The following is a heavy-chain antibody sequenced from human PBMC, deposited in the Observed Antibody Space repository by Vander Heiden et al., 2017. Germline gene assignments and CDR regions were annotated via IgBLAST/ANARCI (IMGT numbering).Heavy chain of an antibody. CDR3: ARWWGSGSYYYGMDV. D-gene: IGHD2-21*01. J-gene: IGHJ6*04. V-gene: IGHV3-21*01. CDR1: GFTFSSYS. CDR2: ISSSSSYI. Sequence: EVQLVASGGGLVKPGGSLRLSRAASGFTFSSYSMNWVRQAPGKGLEWVSCISSSSSYIYYADSVKGRFTISRDNAKNSLYLQMSSLRADDTAVYYCARWWGSGSYYYGMDVWAKGPRSPAPQ.